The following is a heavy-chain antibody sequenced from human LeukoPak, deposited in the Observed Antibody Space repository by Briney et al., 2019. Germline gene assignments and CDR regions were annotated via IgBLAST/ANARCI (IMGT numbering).Heavy chain of an antibody. Sequence: SETLSLTCAVYGGSFSGYYWSWIRQPPGKGLEWIGEINHSGSTNYNPSLKSRVTISVDRSKNQFSLKLSSVTAADTAVYYCARDDRSGNFDYWGQGTLVTVSS. CDR3: ARDDRSGNFDY. CDR1: GGSFSGYY. J-gene: IGHJ4*02. D-gene: IGHD3-22*01. CDR2: INHSGST. V-gene: IGHV4-34*01.